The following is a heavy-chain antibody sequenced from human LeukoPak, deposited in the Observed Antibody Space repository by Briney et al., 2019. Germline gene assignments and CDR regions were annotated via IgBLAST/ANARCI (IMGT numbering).Heavy chain of an antibody. D-gene: IGHD5-12*01. CDR1: GFTFSNYG. V-gene: IGHV3-33*01. CDR2: IWYDGSYK. J-gene: IGHJ1*01. Sequence: GGSLRLSCAASGFTFSNYGMHWVRQAPGKGLEWVAVIWYDGSYKYYADSVKGRFTISRDISKNTVHLQMNSLRAEDTAVYYCARDLTVATIRTPLQHWGQGTLLTVSS. CDR3: ARDLTVATIRTPLQH.